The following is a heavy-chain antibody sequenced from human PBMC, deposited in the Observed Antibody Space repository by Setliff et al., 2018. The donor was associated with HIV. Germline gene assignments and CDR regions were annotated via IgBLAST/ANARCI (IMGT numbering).Heavy chain of an antibody. J-gene: IGHJ4*01. CDR3: ARRLRGSPFMVRAILPPFDY. V-gene: IGHV4-4*02. D-gene: IGHD3-10*01. CDR1: GDSISSNFW. Sequence: PSETLSLTCAVSGDSISSNFWWTWVRQPPGKGLEWIGEIYHSGSTNYNPSLKGRVTMSVDKPKNQCSLKLNSVTAADTGVYFCARRLRGSPFMVRAILPPFDYWGHGTLVTVSS. CDR2: IYHSGST.